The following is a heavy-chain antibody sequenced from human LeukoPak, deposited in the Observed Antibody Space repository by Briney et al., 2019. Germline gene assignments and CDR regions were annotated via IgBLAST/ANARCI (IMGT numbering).Heavy chain of an antibody. D-gene: IGHD3-22*01. CDR2: IYYSGST. V-gene: IGHV4-31*03. J-gene: IGHJ4*02. CDR1: GGSVSSGSYY. CDR3: ARDSKYYYDSSGYPRD. Sequence: SETLSLTCTVSGGSVSSGSYYWSWIRQPPGKGLEWIGYIYYSGSTYYNPSLKSRVTISVDTSKNQFSLKLSSVTAADTAVYYCARDSKYYYDSSGYPRDWGQGTLVTVSS.